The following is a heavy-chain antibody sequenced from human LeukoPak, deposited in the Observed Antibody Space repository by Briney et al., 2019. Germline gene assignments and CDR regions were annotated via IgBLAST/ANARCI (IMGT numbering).Heavy chain of an antibody. Sequence: ASVKVSCKASGYTFTSYDINWVRQATGQGLEWMGWMNPNSGNTGYAQKFQGRVTMTRNTSISTAYMELSSLRSEDTAVYYCARSPDYYDSSGPPRFDPWGQGTLVTVSS. CDR1: GYTFTSYD. V-gene: IGHV1-8*01. J-gene: IGHJ5*02. D-gene: IGHD3-22*01. CDR3: ARSPDYYDSSGPPRFDP. CDR2: MNPNSGNT.